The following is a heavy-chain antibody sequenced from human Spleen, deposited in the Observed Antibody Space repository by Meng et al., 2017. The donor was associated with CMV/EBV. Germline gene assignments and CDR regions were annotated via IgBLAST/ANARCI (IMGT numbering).Heavy chain of an antibody. J-gene: IGHJ5*02. Sequence: CQPSERTFGRYTSMRVQHAPGQALELTGAINPIFGAANSAQKSQGRFTFTADESTITAYMELSSLRSEDTAVYYCARGGISRGWFDPLGQGTLVTVSS. CDR1: ERTFGRYT. CDR3: ARGGISRGWFDP. V-gene: IGHV1-69*01. D-gene: IGHD2-15*01. CDR2: INPIFGAA.